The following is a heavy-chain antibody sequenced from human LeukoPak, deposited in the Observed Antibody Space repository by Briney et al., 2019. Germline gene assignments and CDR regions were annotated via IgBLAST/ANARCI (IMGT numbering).Heavy chain of an antibody. D-gene: IGHD3-10*01. CDR1: GFTFSSYA. CDR2: ISGSGGST. V-gene: IGHV3-23*01. Sequence: PGGSLRLSCAASGFTFSSYAMSWVRQAPGKGLEWVSAISGSGGSTYYADSVKGRFTISRDNSKNTLYLQMNSLRAEDTAVYYCAKDPRGGKVRVYYFDYWGQGTLVTVSS. CDR3: AKDPRGGKVRVYYFDY. J-gene: IGHJ4*02.